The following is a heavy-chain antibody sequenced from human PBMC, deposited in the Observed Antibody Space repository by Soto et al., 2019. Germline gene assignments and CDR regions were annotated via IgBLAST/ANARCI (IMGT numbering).Heavy chain of an antibody. CDR2: IIPLFGIT. J-gene: IGHJ4*02. D-gene: IGHD1-1*01. CDR1: GGIFNNNA. Sequence: ASVKVSCKTSGGIFNNNAISWVRQTPGQGPEWMGDIIPLFGITNYARKFQGRVTITADRSTTTAYMELSSLRSEDTALYYCARDWNGGFDQWGQGTQVTVSS. V-gene: IGHV1-69*10. CDR3: ARDWNGGFDQ.